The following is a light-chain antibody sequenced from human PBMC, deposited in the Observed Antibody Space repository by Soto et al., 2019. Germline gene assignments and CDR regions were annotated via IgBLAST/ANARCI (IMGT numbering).Light chain of an antibody. CDR2: DVS. V-gene: IGLV2-11*01. CDR1: SSDIGGYNY. Sequence: QSVLTQPRSVSGSPGQSVTISCTGTSSDIGGYNYVSWYQQHPGKAPELMIYDVSKRPSGVPDRFSGSKSGNTASLTISGLQAEDESDYYCCSYTGTYTWMFGGGTKLTVL. J-gene: IGLJ3*02. CDR3: CSYTGTYTWM.